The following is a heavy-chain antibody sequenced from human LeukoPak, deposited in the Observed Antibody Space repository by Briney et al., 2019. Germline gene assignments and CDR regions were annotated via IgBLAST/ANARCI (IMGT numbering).Heavy chain of an antibody. CDR2: INPRGGSV. CDR1: GYTFTSFY. CDR3: ATFDFRETTLWDY. Sequence: ASVKVSCKASGYTFTSFYIHWVRQAPGQGLEWMGIINPRGGSVSSAQNFQDRVTLTRDTSTSTVYMELSNLRSEDTAVYYCATFDFRETTLWDYWGQGTLVTVSS. V-gene: IGHV1-46*01. J-gene: IGHJ4*02. D-gene: IGHD3-3*01.